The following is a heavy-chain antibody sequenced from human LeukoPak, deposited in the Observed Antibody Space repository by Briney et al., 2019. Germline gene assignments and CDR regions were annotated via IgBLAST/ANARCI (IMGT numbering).Heavy chain of an antibody. CDR3: ASLYGSGSYGYYGMDV. J-gene: IGHJ6*04. V-gene: IGHV4-38-2*01. Sequence: SETLSLTCAVSGYSISSGYYWGWIRQPPGKGLEWIGSIYHSGSTYYNPSLKSRVTISVDKSKNQFSLKLSSVTAADTAVYYCASLYGSGSYGYYGMDVWGKGTTVTVSS. CDR2: IYHSGST. D-gene: IGHD3-10*01. CDR1: GYSISSGYY.